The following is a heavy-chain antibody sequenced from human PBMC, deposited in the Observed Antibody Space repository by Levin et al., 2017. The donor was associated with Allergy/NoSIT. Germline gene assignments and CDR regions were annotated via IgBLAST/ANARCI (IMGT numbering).Heavy chain of an antibody. CDR3: ARDFSLDY. Sequence: PSETLSLTCSVSGGSISSDYWTWIRQPPGKGLEWIGSVYYSGSANYANYNPSLKSRVTISVDTSKNQFSLKLSSVTAADTAVYYCARDFSLDYWGQGTLVTVSS. CDR2: VYYSGSANYA. CDR1: GGSISSDY. D-gene: IGHD3-3*01. V-gene: IGHV4-59*01. J-gene: IGHJ4*02.